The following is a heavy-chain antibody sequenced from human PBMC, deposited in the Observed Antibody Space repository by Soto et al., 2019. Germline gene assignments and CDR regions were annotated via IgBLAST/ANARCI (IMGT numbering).Heavy chain of an antibody. D-gene: IGHD3-16*02. CDR1: GGSIINYY. CDR2: IYSSGST. J-gene: IGHJ4*02. Sequence: SATXSLTCTVSGGSIINYYWIWIRQPPGKRLEWIAHIYSSGSTHYNPSLKSRVTISLGPSENQLSLSLTSVTAADTAVYYCDRNTQGPVDFEVWGQGTLVNVSS. CDR3: DRNTQGPVDFEV. V-gene: IGHV4-59*01.